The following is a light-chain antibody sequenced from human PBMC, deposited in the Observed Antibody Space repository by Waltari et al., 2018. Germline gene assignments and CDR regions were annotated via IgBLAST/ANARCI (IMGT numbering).Light chain of an antibody. CDR3: QAWDSITSHVV. CDR1: KLGDLY. CDR2: QDT. J-gene: IGLJ2*01. V-gene: IGLV3-1*01. Sequence: SYELTQPPSVSVSPGQTASITCSGDKLGDLYACWYQQKPGQSPVLVIYQDTRRPSGIPGRFSVSNSGNAATLTLSGTQAMDEADSYCQAWDSITSHVVFGGGTKLTVL.